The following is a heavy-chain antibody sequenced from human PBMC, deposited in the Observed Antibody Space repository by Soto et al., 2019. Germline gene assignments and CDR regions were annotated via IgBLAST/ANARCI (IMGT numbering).Heavy chain of an antibody. Sequence: LSCAATGYTCNSAWMSWIRQAPGKGLEWVAYISSSTSHTNYADSVKGRFTISRDNAKNSLFLQMNSLRAEDTAVYYCARGRGAAADYFDFWGQGTLVTVSA. V-gene: IGHV3-11*05. D-gene: IGHD6-13*01. CDR1: GYTCNSAW. CDR2: ISSSTSHT. CDR3: ARGRGAAADYFDF. J-gene: IGHJ4*02.